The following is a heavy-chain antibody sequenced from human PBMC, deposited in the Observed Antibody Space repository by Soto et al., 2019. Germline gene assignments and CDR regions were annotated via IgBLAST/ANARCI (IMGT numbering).Heavy chain of an antibody. D-gene: IGHD3-3*01. CDR1: GGSISSSSYY. J-gene: IGHJ4*02. Sequence: SETLSLTCTVSGGSISSSSYYWGWIRQPPGKGLEWIGSIYYSGSTYYNPSLKSRVTISVDTSKNQFSLKLSSVTAADTAVYYCVRNGLSGYYAQANFDYWGQGTLVTVSS. CDR3: VRNGLSGYYAQANFDY. V-gene: IGHV4-39*01. CDR2: IYYSGST.